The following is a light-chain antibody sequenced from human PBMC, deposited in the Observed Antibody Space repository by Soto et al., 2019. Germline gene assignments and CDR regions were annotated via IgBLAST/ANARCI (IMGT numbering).Light chain of an antibody. CDR3: SSYTRGSTYV. Sequence: QSVLTQPASVSGSPGQSITISCTGTSSDVGGYNYVSWYQQHPDKAPKLMIYDVSNRPSGVSNRFSGSKSGNTASLTISGLKAEEEADYYCSSYTRGSTYVFGTGTKFPVL. V-gene: IGLV2-14*01. CDR1: SSDVGGYNY. J-gene: IGLJ1*01. CDR2: DVS.